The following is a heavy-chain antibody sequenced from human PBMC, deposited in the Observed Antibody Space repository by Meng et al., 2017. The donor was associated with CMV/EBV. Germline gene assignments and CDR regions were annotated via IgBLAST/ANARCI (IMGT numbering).Heavy chain of an antibody. Sequence: SETLSLTCAVSGYSISSGYYWGWIRQPPGKGLEWIGYIYYSGSTNYNPSLKSRVTISVDTSKNQFSLKLSSVTAADTAVYYCARDLWVPATPLSRAYYYGMDVWGQGTTVTVSS. CDR3: ARDLWVPATPLSRAYYYGMDV. CDR1: GYSISSGYY. D-gene: IGHD2-2*01. V-gene: IGHV4-38-2*02. CDR2: IYYSGST. J-gene: IGHJ6*02.